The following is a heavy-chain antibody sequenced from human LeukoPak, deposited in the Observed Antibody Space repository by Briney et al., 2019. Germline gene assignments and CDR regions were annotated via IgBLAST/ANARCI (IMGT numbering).Heavy chain of an antibody. J-gene: IGHJ4*02. CDR2: INHSGST. CDR1: GGSFSGYY. D-gene: IGHD2-21*01. CDR3: ASPVFPDY. V-gene: IGHV4-34*01. Sequence: KPSETLSLTCAVYGGSFSGYYWSWIRQPPGKGLEWIGEINHSGSTNYNPSLKSRVTISVDTSKNQFSLKLSSVTAADTAVYYCASPVFPDYWGQGTLVTVSS.